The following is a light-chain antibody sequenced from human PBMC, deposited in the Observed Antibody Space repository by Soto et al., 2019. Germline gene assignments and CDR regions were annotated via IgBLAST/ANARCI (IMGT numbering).Light chain of an antibody. V-gene: IGKV3-15*01. Sequence: EIVMTQSPATLSVSPGERATLSCRASQSVSSNLAWYQQKPVQAPRLLIYGASTRATGIPARFSGSGSGAEFTRTISSLQSEDFAVYYCQQYNNWPRTFGQGTKVEIK. J-gene: IGKJ1*01. CDR1: QSVSSN. CDR2: GAS. CDR3: QQYNNWPRT.